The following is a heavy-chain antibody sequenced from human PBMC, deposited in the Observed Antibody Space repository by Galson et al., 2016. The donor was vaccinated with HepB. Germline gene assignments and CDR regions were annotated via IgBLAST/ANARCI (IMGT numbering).Heavy chain of an antibody. V-gene: IGHV3-33*01. CDR1: GFSFSGHN. Sequence: SLRLSCAASGFSFSGHNMHWVRQAPGKGLEWVALIRFDGSYTHHADSVKGRFTISRDNSKNTLYLQMNSLRVEEPAVYYCARDSGGLVGARDYWGQGTLVTVSS. J-gene: IGHJ4*02. CDR3: ARDSGGLVGARDY. D-gene: IGHD1-26*01. CDR2: IRFDGSYT.